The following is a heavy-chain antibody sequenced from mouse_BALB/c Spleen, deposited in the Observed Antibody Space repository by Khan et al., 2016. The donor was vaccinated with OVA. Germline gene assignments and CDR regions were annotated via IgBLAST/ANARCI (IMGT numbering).Heavy chain of an antibody. CDR1: GYSITSDYA. V-gene: IGHV3-2*02. Sequence: EVQLQESGPGLVKPSQSPTLTCTVTGYSITSDYAWNWIRQFPGSKLEWIGYIHYRGSTSDNPSLESRISITRYTSKHQLLLQLNSVTTVYIAPYYCARRSSWGAGTTVTVSS. J-gene: IGHJ1*01. D-gene: IGHD1-1*01. CDR3: ARRSS. CDR2: IHYRGST.